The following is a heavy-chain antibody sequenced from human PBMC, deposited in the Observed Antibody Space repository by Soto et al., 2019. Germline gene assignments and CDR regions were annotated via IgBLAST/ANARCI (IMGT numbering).Heavy chain of an antibody. D-gene: IGHD5-12*01. CDR3: AKDIGCSGYDGSDY. Sequence: GGSLRLSCAASGFTFSSYSMNWVRQAPGKGLEWVSSISSSSSYIYYADSVKGRFTISRDNAKNSLYLQMNSLRAEDTALYYCAKDIGCSGYDGSDYWGRGTLVTVSS. CDR2: ISSSSSYI. J-gene: IGHJ4*02. V-gene: IGHV3-21*04. CDR1: GFTFSSYS.